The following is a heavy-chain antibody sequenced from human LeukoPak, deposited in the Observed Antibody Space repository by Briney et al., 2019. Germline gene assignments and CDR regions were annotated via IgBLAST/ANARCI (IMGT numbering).Heavy chain of an antibody. J-gene: IGHJ4*02. CDR2: ISAYNGNT. D-gene: IGHD2-2*01. Sequence: ASVKVSCKASGYTFTSYGISWVRQAPGQGLEWMGWISAYNGNTNYAQKLEGRVTMTTDTSTSTAYMELRSLRSDDTAVYYCARDSFVGYCSSTSCPFDYWGQETLVTVSS. V-gene: IGHV1-18*01. CDR3: ARDSFVGYCSSTSCPFDY. CDR1: GYTFTSYG.